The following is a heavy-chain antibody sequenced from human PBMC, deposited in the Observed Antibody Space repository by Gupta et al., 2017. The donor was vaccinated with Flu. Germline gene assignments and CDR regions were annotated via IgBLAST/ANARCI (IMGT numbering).Heavy chain of an antibody. CDR3: AKVPGQEGYYYGMDV. Sequence: QVQLAESGGGVVQPGRSLRLSCAASGFTFRAYDMHWVRQATGKGLEWVALISHDGYRKYYADYAKGRLTISRDNSKDTLYLEINGLKDEDTAVYYCAKVPGQEGYYYGMDVWGQGVTVTVSS. V-gene: IGHV3-30*18. CDR2: ISHDGYRK. J-gene: IGHJ6*02. D-gene: IGHD3-10*01. CDR1: GFTFRAYD.